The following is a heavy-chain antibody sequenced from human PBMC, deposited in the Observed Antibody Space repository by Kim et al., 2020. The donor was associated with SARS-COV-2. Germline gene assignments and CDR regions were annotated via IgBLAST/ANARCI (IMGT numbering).Heavy chain of an antibody. J-gene: IGHJ6*02. Sequence: GESLKISCKGSGYSFTSYWIGWVRQMPGKGLEWMGIIYPGDSDTRYSPSFQGQVTISADKSISTAYLQWSSLKASDTAMYYCARPVSVAGTMYYYGMDVWGQGTTVTVSS. CDR1: GYSFTSYW. D-gene: IGHD6-19*01. CDR2: IYPGDSDT. CDR3: ARPVSVAGTMYYYGMDV. V-gene: IGHV5-51*01.